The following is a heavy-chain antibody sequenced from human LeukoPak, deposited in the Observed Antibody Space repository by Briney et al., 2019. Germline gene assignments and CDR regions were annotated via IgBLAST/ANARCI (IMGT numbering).Heavy chain of an antibody. V-gene: IGHV5-51*01. J-gene: IGHJ3*02. CDR2: IFPGDSET. CDR1: GYSFTTHW. D-gene: IGHD1-14*01. Sequence: GESLKISCKGSGYSFTTHWIGWVRQLPGKGLEWMGLIFPGDSETICSPSLQGQVTISADKSISTAYLQWSSLKASDTAMYYCARRVYKNAFDIWGQGTMVTVSS. CDR3: ARRVYKNAFDI.